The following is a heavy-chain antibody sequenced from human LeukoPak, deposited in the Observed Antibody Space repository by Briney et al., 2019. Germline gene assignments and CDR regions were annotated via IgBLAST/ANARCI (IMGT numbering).Heavy chain of an antibody. CDR2: IYHSGST. CDR1: GGSISSGGYS. V-gene: IGHV4-30-2*01. CDR3: AGGGYSGYDLVFDY. Sequence: SQTLSLTCAVSGGSISSGGYSWSWIRQPPGKGLEWIGYIYHSGSTYYNPSLKSRVTISVDRSKNQFSLKLSSVTAADTAVYYCAGGGYSGYDLVFDYWGQGTLVTVSS. J-gene: IGHJ4*02. D-gene: IGHD5-12*01.